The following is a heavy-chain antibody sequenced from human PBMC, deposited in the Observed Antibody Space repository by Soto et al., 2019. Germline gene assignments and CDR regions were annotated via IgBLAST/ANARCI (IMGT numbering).Heavy chain of an antibody. Sequence: NPSETLSLTCTVSGGSISSSSYYWGWIRQPPGKGLEWIGSIYYSGSTYYNPSLKSRVTISVDTSKNQFSLKLSSVTAADTAVYYCARQVASGSYPTYFDYWGQGTLVTVSS. J-gene: IGHJ4*02. V-gene: IGHV4-39*01. D-gene: IGHD1-26*01. CDR3: ARQVASGSYPTYFDY. CDR1: GGSISSSSYY. CDR2: IYYSGST.